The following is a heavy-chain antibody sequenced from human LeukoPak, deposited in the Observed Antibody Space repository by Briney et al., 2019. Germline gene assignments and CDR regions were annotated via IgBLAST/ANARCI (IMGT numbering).Heavy chain of an antibody. Sequence: ASVKVSCKASGGTFSSYAISWVRQAPGQGLEWMGGIIPIFGTANYAQKFQGRVTITADESTSTAYMELRSLRSDDTAVYYCARDPALDIVVVPAAGDYWGQGTLVTVSS. CDR3: ARDPALDIVVVPAAGDY. V-gene: IGHV1-69*13. D-gene: IGHD2-2*03. CDR1: GGTFSSYA. CDR2: IIPIFGTA. J-gene: IGHJ4*02.